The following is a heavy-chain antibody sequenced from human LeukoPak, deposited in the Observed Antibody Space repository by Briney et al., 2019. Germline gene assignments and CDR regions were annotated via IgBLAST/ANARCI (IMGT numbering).Heavy chain of an antibody. D-gene: IGHD3-10*01. CDR3: ARDGVYGSGSYYEPMFDY. CDR2: IYYSGST. CDR1: GDSISSYY. V-gene: IGHV4-59*12. Sequence: SETLSLTCTVSGDSISSYYWSWIRQPPGKGVEWIGYIYYSGSTNYNPSLKSRVTISVDTSKNQFSLKLSSVTAADTAVYYCARDGVYGSGSYYEPMFDYWGQGTLVTVSS. J-gene: IGHJ4*02.